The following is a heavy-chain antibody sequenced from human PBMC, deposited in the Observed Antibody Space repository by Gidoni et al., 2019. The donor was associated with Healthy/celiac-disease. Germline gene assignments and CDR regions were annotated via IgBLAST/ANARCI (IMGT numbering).Heavy chain of an antibody. CDR1: RFSLSNARRG. CDR3: ARLPTVTQDFDY. CDR2: IFPTDEK. Sequence: QDTLKESGPVLMKPTETLTLTCTVSRFSLSNARRGGSWIRQPPGKALEWLAHIFPTDEKSYSTSLKSSLTISKNTTKSQVVLTMTNMDPVDTATYYCARLPTVTQDFDYWGQGTLVTVSS. J-gene: IGHJ4*02. D-gene: IGHD4-17*01. V-gene: IGHV2-26*01.